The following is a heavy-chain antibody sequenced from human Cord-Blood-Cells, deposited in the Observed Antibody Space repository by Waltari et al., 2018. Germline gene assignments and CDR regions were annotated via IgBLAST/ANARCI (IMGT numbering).Heavy chain of an antibody. Sequence: QVQLQQWGAGLLKPSETLSLTCAVYGGSFSGYYWSWIRQPPGKGLEWIGEIKHSGSTNYSPSRKSRVPISVDTSKNQFSLKLSSVTAADTAVYYCARGRGGDDSQDAFDIWGQGTMVTVSS. D-gene: IGHD3-10*01. CDR2: IKHSGST. CDR3: ARGRGGDDSQDAFDI. V-gene: IGHV4-34*01. CDR1: GGSFSGYY. J-gene: IGHJ3*02.